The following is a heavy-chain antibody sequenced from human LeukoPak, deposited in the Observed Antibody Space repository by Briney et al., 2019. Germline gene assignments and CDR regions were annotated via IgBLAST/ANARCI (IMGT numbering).Heavy chain of an antibody. CDR3: ARRELALGDWFDP. J-gene: IGHJ5*02. Sequence: ASVKVSXKASGYTFTGYYMHWVRQAPGQGLEWMVWINPNSGGTNYAQKFQGSVTMTRDTALSTAYMELSRLRAGDTGVYYCARRELALGDWFDPWGQGTLVTVSS. CDR2: INPNSGGT. V-gene: IGHV1-2*02. CDR1: GYTFTGYY. D-gene: IGHD6-6*01.